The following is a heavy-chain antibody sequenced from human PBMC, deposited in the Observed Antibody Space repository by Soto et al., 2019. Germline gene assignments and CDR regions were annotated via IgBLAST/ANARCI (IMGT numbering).Heavy chain of an antibody. J-gene: IGHJ5*02. D-gene: IGHD2-21*02. CDR1: GFTFSSYA. V-gene: IGHV3-30*02. CDR3: AKFYGGNSAHTYTIDP. CDR2: IWYDGSNT. Sequence: GGSLRLSCAASGFTFSSYAMHWVRQAPGKGLEWVGFIWYDGSNTFYAESVKGRFTISRDNSKNTVYLQINALRAEDTAVYYCAKFYGGNSAHTYTIDPWGQGTLVTVSS.